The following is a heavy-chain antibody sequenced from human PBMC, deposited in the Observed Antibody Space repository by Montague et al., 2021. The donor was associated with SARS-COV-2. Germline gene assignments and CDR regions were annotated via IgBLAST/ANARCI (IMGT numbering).Heavy chain of an antibody. CDR1: GGSINSSSYY. D-gene: IGHD2-21*01. Sequence: SETLSLTYTVSGGSINSSSYYWGWIRQPPGKGLEWIGTIYYGRSTYYNPSLKSRVTISVDTSKNQFSLKLSSVTAADTAVYYCARQGGDIVVVIAIRGPYYFDYWGQGTLVTVSS. J-gene: IGHJ4*02. CDR3: ARQGGDIVVVIAIRGPYYFDY. V-gene: IGHV4-39*01. CDR2: IYYGRST.